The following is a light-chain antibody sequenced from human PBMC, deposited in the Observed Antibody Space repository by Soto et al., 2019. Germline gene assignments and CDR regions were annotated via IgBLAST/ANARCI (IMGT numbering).Light chain of an antibody. Sequence: EIVLTQSPYTLSLSPGERATLSCRASQSVSSDYLVWYQQKPGQAPRLLIYGASRRATGIPDRFSGSGSGTDFILTISRLEPEDFAVYYCQHYDNSPPSVNFRPGTKV. CDR3: QHYDNSPPSVN. CDR1: QSVSSDY. V-gene: IGKV3-20*01. CDR2: GAS. J-gene: IGKJ3*01.